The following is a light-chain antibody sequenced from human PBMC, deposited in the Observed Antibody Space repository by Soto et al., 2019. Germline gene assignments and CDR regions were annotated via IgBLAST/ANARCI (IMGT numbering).Light chain of an antibody. CDR2: GNS. CDR1: TSNIGGGYD. V-gene: IGLV1-40*01. CDR3: QSYDSSRSGVWV. J-gene: IGLJ3*02. Sequence: QSVLTQPPSVSGAPGQRVTISCTGSTSNIGGGYDVHWYQQLPGTAPKLLIYGNSNRPSGVPDRFSGSKSGTSASLAITGLQAEDEADYYCQSYDSSRSGVWVFGGGTKLTVL.